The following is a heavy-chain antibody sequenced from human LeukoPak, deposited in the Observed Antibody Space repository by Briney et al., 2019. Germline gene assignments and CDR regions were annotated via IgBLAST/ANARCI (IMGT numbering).Heavy chain of an antibody. CDR2: IYYSGST. J-gene: IGHJ4*02. D-gene: IGHD2-2*01. Sequence: PSETLSLTCTVSGGSISSYYWSWIRQPPGKGLEWIGYIYYSGSTNYNPSLKSRVTISVDTSKNQFSLKLSSVTAADTAVYYCASLYCTSISCYADYWGQGALGTVSS. CDR1: GGSISSYY. V-gene: IGHV4-59*01. CDR3: ASLYCTSISCYADY.